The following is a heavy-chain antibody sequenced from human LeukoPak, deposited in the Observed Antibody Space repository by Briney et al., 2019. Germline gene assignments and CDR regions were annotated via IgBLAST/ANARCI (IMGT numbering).Heavy chain of an antibody. D-gene: IGHD1-26*01. CDR3: ARAQGSYYHYYMDV. CDR2: INPSGGSP. J-gene: IGHJ6*03. V-gene: IGHV1-46*01. Sequence: ASVKLSCKASGYTFTSYHLHWVRQAPGQGLEWMGIINPSGGSPNYAQKFQGRVTLTGDMSTSTVNMELSSLRSEDTAVYYCARAQGSYYHYYMDVWGKGTTVTVSS. CDR1: GYTFTSYH.